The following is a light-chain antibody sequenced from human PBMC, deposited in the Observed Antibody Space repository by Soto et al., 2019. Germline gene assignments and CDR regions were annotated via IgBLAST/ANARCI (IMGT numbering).Light chain of an antibody. J-gene: IGLJ3*02. V-gene: IGLV2-14*03. CDR1: DFDVGAYNY. CDR3: SSYSSSSTVV. CDR2: DVS. Sequence: QSALTQPASVSGSPGQSITISCTGTDFDVGAYNYVSWYQQHPGKAPKLMIYDVSNRPSGVSSRFSGSKSGNTASLTISGLQAEDEADYYCSSYSSSSTVVVGGGTKPPS.